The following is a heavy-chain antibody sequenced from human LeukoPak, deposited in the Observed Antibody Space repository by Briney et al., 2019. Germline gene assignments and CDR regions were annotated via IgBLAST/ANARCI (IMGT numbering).Heavy chain of an antibody. D-gene: IGHD1-26*01. CDR1: GGSISSYY. CDR3: ARGRHPHSGSSPVVD. Sequence: SETLSLTCTVSGGSISSYYWSWIRQPPGKGLEWIGYIYYSGSTKYNPSLKSRLTMSIDTSKNEFYLKLSSVTAADTAVYYCARGRHPHSGSSPVVDWGPGTLVTVSS. V-gene: IGHV4-59*08. CDR2: IYYSGST. J-gene: IGHJ4*02.